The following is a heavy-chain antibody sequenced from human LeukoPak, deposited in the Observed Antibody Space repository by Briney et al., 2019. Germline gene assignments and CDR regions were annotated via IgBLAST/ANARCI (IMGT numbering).Heavy chain of an antibody. D-gene: IGHD2-2*01. CDR1: GFTFSSYG. J-gene: IGHJ4*02. CDR2: ISDDGSNK. Sequence: GGSLRLSCAASGFTFSSYGMHWVRQAPGKGLEWVAVISDDGSNKYYADSVKGRFTISRDNSKNALYLQMNSLRAEDTAVYYCAKQRASSTSGLDYWGQGTLVTVSS. CDR3: AKQRASSTSGLDY. V-gene: IGHV3-30*18.